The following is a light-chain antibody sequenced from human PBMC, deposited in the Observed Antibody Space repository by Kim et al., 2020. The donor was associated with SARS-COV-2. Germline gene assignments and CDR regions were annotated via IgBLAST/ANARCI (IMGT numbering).Light chain of an antibody. J-gene: IGKJ1*01. CDR1: QCVSSN. CDR3: QQYNNWLPWT. Sequence: PPRRRATLSCRARQCVSSNIALYQQKPGQAPSLLIYGATTRATGIPARFSGSGSGTEFTLTISSLQSEDFAVYYCQQYNNWLPWTFGQGTQVDIK. V-gene: IGKV3-15*01. CDR2: GAT.